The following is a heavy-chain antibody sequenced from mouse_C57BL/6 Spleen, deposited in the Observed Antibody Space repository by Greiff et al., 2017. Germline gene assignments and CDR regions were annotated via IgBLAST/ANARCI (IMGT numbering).Heavy chain of an antibody. J-gene: IGHJ1*03. CDR1: GIDFSRYW. CDR2: INPDSSTI. D-gene: IGHD1-1*01. V-gene: IGHV4-1*01. CDR3: ARPDYYGSEQVYWYFDV. Sequence: SASGIDFSRYWMSWVRRAPGKGLEWIGEINPDSSTINYAPSLKDKFIISRDNAKNTLYLQMSKVRSEDTALYYCARPDYYGSEQVYWYFDVWGTGTTVTVSS.